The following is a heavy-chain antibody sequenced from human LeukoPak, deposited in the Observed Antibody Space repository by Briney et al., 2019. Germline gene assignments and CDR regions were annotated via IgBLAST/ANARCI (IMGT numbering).Heavy chain of an antibody. CDR3: ARLGVHGAAAGPGDY. CDR2: INHSGSA. Sequence: SETLSLTCGVYGGSFSNYYWSWIRQPPGKGLEWIGEINHSGSANYNPSLESRVTMSVDTSKNQFSLKLSSVTAADTAVYYCARLGVHGAAAGPGDYWGQGTLVTVSS. J-gene: IGHJ4*02. D-gene: IGHD6-13*01. CDR1: GGSFSNYY. V-gene: IGHV4-34*01.